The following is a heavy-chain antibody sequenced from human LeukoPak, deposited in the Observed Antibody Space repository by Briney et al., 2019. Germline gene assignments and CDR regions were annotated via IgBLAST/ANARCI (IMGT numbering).Heavy chain of an antibody. J-gene: IGHJ4*02. CDR1: GFTFGDYA. CDR3: TRDRYSSSSRFDY. V-gene: IGHV3-49*04. Sequence: PGGSLRLSCTASGFTFGDYAMSWVRQAPGKGLEWVGFIRSKTYGGTTEYAASVKGRFTISRDDSKSIAYLQMNSLETEDTAVYYCTRDRYSSSSRFDYWGQGTLVTVSS. D-gene: IGHD6-6*01. CDR2: IRSKTYGGTT.